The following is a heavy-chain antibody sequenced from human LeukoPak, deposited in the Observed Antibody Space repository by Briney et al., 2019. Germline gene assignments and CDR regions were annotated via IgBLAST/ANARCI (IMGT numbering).Heavy chain of an antibody. CDR2: IRYDGTNK. J-gene: IGHJ3*02. CDR3: ARVDSSGYYLVGACDI. CDR1: GFTFRSYG. V-gene: IGHV3-30*02. D-gene: IGHD3-22*01. Sequence: GGSLRLSCAASGFTFRSYGMHWVRQAPGKGLEWVAIIRYDGTNKYYADSVKGRFTISRDNSKNSLYLQMNSLRAEDTAVYYCARVDSSGYYLVGACDIGGQGTMVTVSS.